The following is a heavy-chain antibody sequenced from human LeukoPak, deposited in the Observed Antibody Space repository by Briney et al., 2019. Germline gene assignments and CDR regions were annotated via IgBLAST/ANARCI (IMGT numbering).Heavy chain of an antibody. CDR1: GFTFDDYT. CDR2: ISYDGSNK. Sequence: GGSLRLSCAASGFTFDDYTMHWVRQAPGKGLEWVAVISYDGSNKYYADSVKGRFTISRDNSKNTLYLQMNSLRAEDTAVYYCARTHSSGYYNYYYYYGMDVWGQGTTVTVSS. J-gene: IGHJ6*02. CDR3: ARTHSSGYYNYYYYYGMDV. V-gene: IGHV3-30-3*01. D-gene: IGHD3-22*01.